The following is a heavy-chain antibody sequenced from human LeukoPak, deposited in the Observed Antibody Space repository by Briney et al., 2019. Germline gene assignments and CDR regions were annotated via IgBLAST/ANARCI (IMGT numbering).Heavy chain of an antibody. J-gene: IGHJ3*02. V-gene: IGHV1-2*02. CDR1: GYSFTAFY. CDR2: IHPRRGDT. Sequence: ASVKVSRKTSGYSFTAFYIHWVRQAPGQGLEWMGWIHPRRGDTNYAQKFQGRVTMTRDTSISTAYMELSRLRSDDTAVYYCAKETLRDAFDIWGQGTMVTVSS. CDR3: AKETLRDAFDI.